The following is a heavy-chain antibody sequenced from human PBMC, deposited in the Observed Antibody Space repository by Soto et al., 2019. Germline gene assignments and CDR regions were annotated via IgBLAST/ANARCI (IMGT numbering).Heavy chain of an antibody. J-gene: IGHJ4*02. V-gene: IGHV3-23*01. D-gene: IGHD1-20*01. CDR3: AKQIITGTQYFDY. CDR1: GFKFSDYA. Sequence: EVQLLESGGGLVQPGGSLRLSCAASGFKFSDYAMNWVRQAPGKGLEWVSTISGRTTNTYYADSVKGRFTLSRDNSKNTMFLQMNSLRAEETAIYYCAKQIITGTQYFDYWGQGTLVTVSS. CDR2: ISGRTTNT.